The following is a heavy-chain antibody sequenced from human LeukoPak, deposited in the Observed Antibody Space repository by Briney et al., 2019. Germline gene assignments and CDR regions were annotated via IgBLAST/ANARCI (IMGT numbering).Heavy chain of an antibody. CDR2: ISYDGSNK. D-gene: IGHD3-16*01. CDR3: AKGHGRLPRVDSDY. V-gene: IGHV3-30*18. J-gene: IGHJ4*02. CDR1: GFNFSNYA. Sequence: PGRSLRLSCAASGFNFSNYAMHWVRQAPGKGLEWVAVISYDGSNKYYTDSMKGRFTISRDNSKNALYLQMNSLRAEDTAVYYCAKGHGRLPRVDSDYWGQGALVTVSS.